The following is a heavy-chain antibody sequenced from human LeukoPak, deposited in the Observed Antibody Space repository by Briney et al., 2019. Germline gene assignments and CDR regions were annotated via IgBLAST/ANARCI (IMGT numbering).Heavy chain of an antibody. Sequence: PGGSLRLSCVASGFTFSSYGMHWVRQAPGKGLEWVAFIRYDGSNKYYADSVKGRFTISRDNSKNTLYLQMNSLRAEDTAVYYCAKERDTAMVTIDYWGQGTLVTVSS. J-gene: IGHJ4*02. V-gene: IGHV3-30*02. CDR3: AKERDTAMVTIDY. D-gene: IGHD5-18*01. CDR2: IRYDGSNK. CDR1: GFTFSSYG.